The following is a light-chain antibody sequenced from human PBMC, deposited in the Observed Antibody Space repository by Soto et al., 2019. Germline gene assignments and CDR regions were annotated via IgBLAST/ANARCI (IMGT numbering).Light chain of an antibody. J-gene: IGKJ1*01. V-gene: IGKV3-20*01. CDR3: QQYGSSPWT. CDR1: HSVSSSY. CDR2: GAS. Sequence: EVVLTQSPGTLSLSPGERATLSCRASHSVSSSYLAWYQQKPGQAPRLLIYGASSRATGIPDRFSGSGSGTDFTLTISRLEPEDFAVYYCQQYGSSPWTFGQGTKVEI.